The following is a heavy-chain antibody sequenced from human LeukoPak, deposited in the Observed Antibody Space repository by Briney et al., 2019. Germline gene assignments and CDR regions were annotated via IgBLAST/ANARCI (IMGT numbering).Heavy chain of an antibody. CDR1: GFTLSNHW. D-gene: IGHD2-15*01. CDR2: INNDGTIT. CDR3: ARPYCSGGTCYFDY. J-gene: IGHJ4*02. Sequence: AGSLRLSCAASGFTLSNHWMHWVRQAPGKGLVWVSRINNDGTITTYADSVKGRFTISRDNAKSTLYLQMDSLRAEDTAVYYCARPYCSGGTCYFDYWGRGTLVTVSS. V-gene: IGHV3-74*01.